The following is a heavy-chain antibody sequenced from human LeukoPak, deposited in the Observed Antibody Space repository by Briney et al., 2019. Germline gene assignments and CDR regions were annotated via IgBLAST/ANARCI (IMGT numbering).Heavy chain of an antibody. CDR2: INHSGST. CDR1: GGSFSGYY. J-gene: IGHJ3*02. D-gene: IGHD3-22*01. CDR3: ARNDHYDPDAFDI. V-gene: IGHV4-34*01. Sequence: SSETLSLTCAVYGGSFSGYYWSWIRQPPEKGLEWIGEINHSGSTNYNPSLKSRVTISVDTSKNQFSLKLSSVTAADTAVYYCARNDHYDPDAFDIWGQGTMVTVSS.